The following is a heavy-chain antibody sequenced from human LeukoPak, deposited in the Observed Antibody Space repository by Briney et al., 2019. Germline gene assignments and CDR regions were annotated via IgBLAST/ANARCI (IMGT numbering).Heavy chain of an antibody. Sequence: GASVKVSCKASGFRFTSYGISWMRQAPGQGLEWMGWISAYNGNTNYAQRFRGRVTLTTDTSTSTAYMELRSLRSDDTAVYYCARPEVGAGYDAFDIWGQGTLVTVSS. D-gene: IGHD1-26*01. CDR1: GFRFTSYG. CDR3: ARPEVGAGYDAFDI. V-gene: IGHV1-18*01. J-gene: IGHJ3*02. CDR2: ISAYNGNT.